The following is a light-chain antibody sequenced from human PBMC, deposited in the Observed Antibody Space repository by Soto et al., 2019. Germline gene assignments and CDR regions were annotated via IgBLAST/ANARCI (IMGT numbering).Light chain of an antibody. V-gene: IGKV3-11*01. CDR2: DAS. CDR1: QSVSNY. J-gene: IGKJ2*01. CDR3: QQGSYWPPLYT. Sequence: EIVLTQSPATLSLSPGERATLSCRASQSVSNYLAWYQQKPGQAPRLLIYDASNRATGIPARFSGSGSGTDFTLTISSLEPEDFAVYYCQQGSYWPPLYTFDQGTKLEIK.